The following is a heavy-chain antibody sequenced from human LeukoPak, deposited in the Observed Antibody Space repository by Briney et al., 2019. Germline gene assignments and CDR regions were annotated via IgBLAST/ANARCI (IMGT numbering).Heavy chain of an antibody. CDR1: GYSISGSDYY. Sequence: SETLSLTCTVSGYSISGSDYYWGWIRQSPGKDLEWFGNMYYNGRSYYNPSLKSRVTISIDTSKNHFSLNLSSVTAADTAVYYCARNDYDFWSGYYSFDYWGQGTLVTVSS. D-gene: IGHD3-3*01. CDR3: ARNDYDFWSGYYSFDY. J-gene: IGHJ4*02. V-gene: IGHV4-39*07. CDR2: MYYNGRS.